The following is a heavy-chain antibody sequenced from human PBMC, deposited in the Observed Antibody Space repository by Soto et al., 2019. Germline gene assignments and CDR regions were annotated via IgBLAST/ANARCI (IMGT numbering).Heavy chain of an antibody. CDR3: ARESVVVTAINPNHHTFDY. CDR2: IKQDGSEK. J-gene: IGHJ4*02. V-gene: IGHV3-7*03. CDR1: GFTFSSYW. D-gene: IGHD2-21*02. Sequence: EVQLVESGGGLVQPGGSLRLSCAASGFTFSSYWMSWVRQAPGKGLEWVANIKQDGSEKYYVDSVKGRFTISRDNAKNSLYLQMNSLRAEDTAVYYCARESVVVTAINPNHHTFDYWGQGTLVTVSS.